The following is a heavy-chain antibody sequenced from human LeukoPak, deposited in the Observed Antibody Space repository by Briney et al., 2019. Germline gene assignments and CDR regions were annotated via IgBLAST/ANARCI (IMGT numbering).Heavy chain of an antibody. CDR3: ARDRYYYGSGRLFDY. D-gene: IGHD3-10*01. CDR1: GGSISSYY. J-gene: IGHJ4*02. Sequence: SETLSLTCTVSGGSISSYYWSWIRQPPGKGLEWIGYIYYSGSTYNPSLKSRVTISVDTSNNQFSLRLSSVTAADTAVYYCARDRYYYGSGRLFDYWGQGTLVTVSS. CDR2: IYYSGST. V-gene: IGHV4-59*01.